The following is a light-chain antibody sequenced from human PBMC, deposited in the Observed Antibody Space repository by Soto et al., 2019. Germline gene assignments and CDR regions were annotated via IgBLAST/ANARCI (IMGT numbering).Light chain of an antibody. CDR1: SSISNP. CDR2: AAS. CDR3: QQSYSSPPT. J-gene: IGKJ1*01. V-gene: IGKV1-39*01. Sequence: IPMTPSPSSLFASXEDRVVIYGRARSSISNPLNGYQQTPGTAPKFXXFAASSLQSGGPPRFSGSRSAPDFTPTISSLQPEDFATYYGQQSYSSPPTFGQGTKVDI.